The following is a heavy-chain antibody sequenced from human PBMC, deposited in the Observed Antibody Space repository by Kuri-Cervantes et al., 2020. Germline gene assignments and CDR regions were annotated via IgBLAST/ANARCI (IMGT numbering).Heavy chain of an antibody. CDR2: NITIFGTA. V-gene: IGHV1-69*13. D-gene: IGHD6-13*01. Sequence: SVKVSCKASGGTFSSYAISWVRQAPGQGLEWMGGNITIFGTANYAQKFQGRVTINADESTSTAYMELSSLRSEDTAVYYCARDVAAAGALLDYYYGMDVWGQGTTVTVSS. J-gene: IGHJ6*02. CDR3: ARDVAAAGALLDYYYGMDV. CDR1: GGTFSSYA.